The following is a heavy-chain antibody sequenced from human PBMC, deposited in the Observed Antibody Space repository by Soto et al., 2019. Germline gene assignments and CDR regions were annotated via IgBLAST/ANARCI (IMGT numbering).Heavy chain of an antibody. V-gene: IGHV3-53*02. Sequence: EVQLVGTGGGLIQPGGSLRLSCTVSGFTVSNSFLSWVLQPPGKGLEWVSAIFGGGDTYYSDSVKGRFTISRDNSRNTLYLQMTSLRAEDTAVYYCARHSIQAGLFDSWGQGTLVTVSS. J-gene: IGHJ4*02. CDR2: IFGGGDT. CDR3: ARHSIQAGLFDS. CDR1: GFTVSNSF. D-gene: IGHD2-2*02.